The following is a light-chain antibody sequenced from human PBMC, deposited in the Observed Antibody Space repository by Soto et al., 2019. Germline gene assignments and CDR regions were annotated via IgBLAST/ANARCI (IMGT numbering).Light chain of an antibody. V-gene: IGKV3-11*01. CDR3: QQRTDRPPWT. CDR1: QSIGLA. Sequence: EIVLTQSPSTLSLSPVERATLSCSASQSIGLAIAWYQHKPGHAPRPLIFDASQRATGIPARFRGSGSGTDFTLSISSLEPEDFAVYYCQQRTDRPPWTFGQGTKVDIK. CDR2: DAS. J-gene: IGKJ1*01.